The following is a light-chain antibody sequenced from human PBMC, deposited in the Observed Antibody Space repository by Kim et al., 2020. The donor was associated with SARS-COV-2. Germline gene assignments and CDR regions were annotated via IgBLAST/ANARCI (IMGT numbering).Light chain of an antibody. V-gene: IGKV3-11*01. Sequence: EIVLTQSPATLSLSPGERATLSCRASQSVSSYLAWYQQKPGQAPRLLIYDASNRATGIPARFSGSGSWTDFTLTISSLEPEDFAVYYCHQRSNWPPWTFGQGTKVDIK. J-gene: IGKJ1*01. CDR3: HQRSNWPPWT. CDR1: QSVSSY. CDR2: DAS.